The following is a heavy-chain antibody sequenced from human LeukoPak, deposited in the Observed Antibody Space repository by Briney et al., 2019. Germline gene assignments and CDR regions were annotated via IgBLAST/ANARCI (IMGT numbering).Heavy chain of an antibody. Sequence: ASVKVSCKASGYTFSEYGVSWVRQAPVQGLEWMGWISGYNGNTDYAQKFQDRVSMTTDTSTSTVYLELRSLRSDDTAVYYCARSVNVKPYCNTISCSGEGMDVWGQGTTVTVSS. J-gene: IGHJ6*02. CDR3: ARSVNVKPYCNTISCSGEGMDV. V-gene: IGHV1-18*04. CDR2: ISGYNGNT. D-gene: IGHD2-2*01. CDR1: GYTFSEYG.